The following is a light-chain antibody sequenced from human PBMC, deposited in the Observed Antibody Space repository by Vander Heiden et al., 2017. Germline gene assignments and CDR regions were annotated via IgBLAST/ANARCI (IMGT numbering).Light chain of an antibody. CDR2: KAS. Sequence: DIQMTQSPSTLSASVGDKVTITCRATQVITDWLAWYQQRPGEAPRLLIYKASNLESGVPSRFSGSGSGTQFTLTISSLQPDDSATYYCQQCASYYSFGQGTKVEIK. J-gene: IGKJ2*03. V-gene: IGKV1-5*03. CDR1: QVITDW. CDR3: QQCASYYS.